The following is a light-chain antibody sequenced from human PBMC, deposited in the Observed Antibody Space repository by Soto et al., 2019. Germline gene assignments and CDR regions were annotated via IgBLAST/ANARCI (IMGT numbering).Light chain of an antibody. CDR2: AAS. V-gene: IGKV1-27*01. CDR1: QAIYNY. CDR3: QKFSAVPT. J-gene: IGKJ4*01. Sequence: DIQMTQSPSSLSASVGDRVTITCRASQAIYNYLAWYQQKPGKVPTLLISAASTLQSGVPSRFRGSGSGTDFTLTISSLQPEDVATYYCQKFSAVPTFGGGTNVEI.